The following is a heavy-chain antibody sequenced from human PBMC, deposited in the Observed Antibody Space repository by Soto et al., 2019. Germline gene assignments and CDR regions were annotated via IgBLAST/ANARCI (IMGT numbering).Heavy chain of an antibody. V-gene: IGHV3-33*01. D-gene: IGHD3-3*01. CDR2: IWYDGNTK. CDR1: GFTFSDYG. J-gene: IGHJ6*02. Sequence: QVQLVESGGDVVQPGRSLRLSCAASGFTFSDYGMHWVRQAPGKGLEWVAIIWYDGNTKYYGDSMKGRFTISRDNSKNYLYLHMNSLRAEDTAVYYCARVRRSLEWYRGMDVWGQGTTVTVSS. CDR3: ARVRRSLEWYRGMDV.